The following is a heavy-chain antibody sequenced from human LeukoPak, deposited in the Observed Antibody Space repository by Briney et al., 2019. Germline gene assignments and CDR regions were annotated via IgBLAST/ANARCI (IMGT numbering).Heavy chain of an antibody. J-gene: IGHJ4*02. D-gene: IGHD3-22*01. CDR1: GFTFSSYA. V-gene: IGHV3-23*01. Sequence: GGSLRLSCAASGFTFSSYAMSWVRQAPGKGLEWVSAISGSSGNTYYADSVKGRFTISRDNSKNTLYLQMNNLRAEDTALYYCAKDLDSYYDSTGYGASFSYWGQGTLVTVSS. CDR2: ISGSSGNT. CDR3: AKDLDSYYDSTGYGASFSY.